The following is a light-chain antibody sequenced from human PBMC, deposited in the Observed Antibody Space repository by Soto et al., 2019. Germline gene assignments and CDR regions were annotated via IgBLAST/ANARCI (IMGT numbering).Light chain of an antibody. V-gene: IGKV2-30*02. Sequence: DVVMTQSPLSLPVTLGQPASISCTSSQNLLHNNGNTFLSWFHQRPGQSPRRLIYKVSNRDSGVPDRFSGSGSGTDFTLEISRVEAEDVGIYYCMQGTHWPWTFGQGTKVEIK. CDR2: KVS. J-gene: IGKJ1*01. CDR3: MQGTHWPWT. CDR1: QNLLHNNGNTF.